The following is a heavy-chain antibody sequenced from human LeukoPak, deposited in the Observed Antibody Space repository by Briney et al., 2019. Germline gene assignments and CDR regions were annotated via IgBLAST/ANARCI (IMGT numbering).Heavy chain of an antibody. V-gene: IGHV4-59*08. D-gene: IGHD3-10*01. CDR2: VYYTGDT. J-gene: IGHJ5*02. CDR3: ARSRFGELSAFADP. CDR1: GGSISSYY. Sequence: SETLSLTYTVSGGSISSYYWSWIRQPPGKGLEWIGYVYYTGDTNYNPSLKSRVTMSTDTSKNQLYLKLSSVTAADTAVYYCARSRFGELSAFADPWGQGALVTVSS.